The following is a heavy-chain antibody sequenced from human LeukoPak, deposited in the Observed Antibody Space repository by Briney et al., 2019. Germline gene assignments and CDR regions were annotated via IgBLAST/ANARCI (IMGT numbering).Heavy chain of an antibody. D-gene: IGHD1-26*01. CDR2: ISSSSSTI. CDR1: GFTFSSYW. V-gene: IGHV3-48*04. J-gene: IGHJ4*02. CDR3: ARDLSGSYFGPDY. Sequence: GGSLRLSCAASGFTFSSYWMSWVRQAPGKGLEWVSYISSSSSTIYYADSVKGRFTISRDNAKNSLYLQMNSLRAEDTAVYYCARDLSGSYFGPDYWGQGTLVTVSS.